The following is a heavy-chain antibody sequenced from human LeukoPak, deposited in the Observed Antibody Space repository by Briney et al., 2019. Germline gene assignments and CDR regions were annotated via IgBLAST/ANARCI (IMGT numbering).Heavy chain of an antibody. J-gene: IGHJ4*02. CDR3: ARDLGQLRGY. Sequence: GGSLRLSCAASGFTFSSYAMHWVRQAPGKGLEWVAVISYDGSNKYYADSVKGRFTISRDNSKNTLYLQMNSLRAEDTAVYYCARDLGQLRGYWGQGTLATVSS. CDR2: ISYDGSNK. V-gene: IGHV3-30*04. D-gene: IGHD1-7*01. CDR1: GFTFSSYA.